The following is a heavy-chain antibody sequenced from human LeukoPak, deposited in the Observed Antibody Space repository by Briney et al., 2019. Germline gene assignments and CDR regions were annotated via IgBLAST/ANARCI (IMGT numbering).Heavy chain of an antibody. CDR1: GASITNYY. J-gene: IGHJ4*02. V-gene: IGHV4-59*01. CDR3: ARVSRWAEAIDY. Sequence: SETLSLTCSVPGASITNYYWNWIRQPPGKGLEWIGYVHYSGGTSYNPSVKSRVTMSVDTSKNQFSLRLTSVTAADTAIYYCARVSRWAEAIDYWGQGTLVTVSS. D-gene: IGHD1-26*01. CDR2: VHYSGGT.